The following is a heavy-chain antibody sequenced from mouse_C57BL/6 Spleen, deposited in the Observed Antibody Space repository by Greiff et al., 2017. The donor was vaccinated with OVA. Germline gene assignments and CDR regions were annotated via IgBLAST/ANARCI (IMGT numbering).Heavy chain of an antibody. V-gene: IGHV3-6*01. J-gene: IGHJ2*01. CDR1: GYSITSGYY. Sequence: EVQLQQSGPGLVKPSQSLSLTCSVTGYSITSGYYWNWIRQFPGNKLEWMGYISYDGSNNYNPSLKNRISITRDTSKNQFFLKLNSVTTEDTATYYCAREVDSSGHGYWGQGTTLTVSS. D-gene: IGHD3-2*02. CDR2: ISYDGSN. CDR3: AREVDSSGHGY.